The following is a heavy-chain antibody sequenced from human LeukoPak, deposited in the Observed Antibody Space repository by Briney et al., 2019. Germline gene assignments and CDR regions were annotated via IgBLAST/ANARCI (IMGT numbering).Heavy chain of an antibody. CDR1: GFTFSSYG. Sequence: GRSLRLSCAASGFTFSSYGMHWVRQAPGKGLEWVAVISYDGTNKYYADSVKGRFTISRDNSKNTLYLQMNSLRAEDTAVYYCASLWSAVAGSAGMDVWGQGTTVTVSS. J-gene: IGHJ6*02. D-gene: IGHD6-19*01. CDR2: ISYDGTNK. V-gene: IGHV3-30*03. CDR3: ASLWSAVAGSAGMDV.